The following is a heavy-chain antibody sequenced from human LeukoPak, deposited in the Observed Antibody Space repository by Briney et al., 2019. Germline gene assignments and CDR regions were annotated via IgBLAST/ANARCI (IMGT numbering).Heavy chain of an antibody. CDR2: IYSGGDT. CDR1: GFTFSNAW. V-gene: IGHV3-53*01. CDR3: ASTLNYFDY. J-gene: IGHJ4*02. Sequence: PGGSLRLSCGASGFTFSNAWMSWVRQAPGKGLEWVSVIYSGGDTYYADSVKGRFTISRDNSKNTLYLQMNSLRAEDTAVYYCASTLNYFDYWGQGTLVTVSS.